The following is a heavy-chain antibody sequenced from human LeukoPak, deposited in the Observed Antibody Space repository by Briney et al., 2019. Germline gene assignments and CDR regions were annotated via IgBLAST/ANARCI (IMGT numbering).Heavy chain of an antibody. D-gene: IGHD5-12*01. Sequence: GGPLRLSCAASGFTFSSYSMNWVRQAPGKGLEWVSSISSSSSYIYYADSVKGRFTISRDNAKNSLYLQMNSLRAEDTAVYYCARDPAIVATIYDYWGQGTLVTVSS. CDR3: ARDPAIVATIYDY. CDR1: GFTFSSYS. V-gene: IGHV3-21*01. J-gene: IGHJ4*02. CDR2: ISSSSSYI.